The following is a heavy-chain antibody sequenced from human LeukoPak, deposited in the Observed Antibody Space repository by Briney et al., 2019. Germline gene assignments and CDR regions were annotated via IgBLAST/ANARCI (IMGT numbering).Heavy chain of an antibody. J-gene: IGHJ4*02. CDR2: IYSGGST. Sequence: GGSLRLSCAASGFTFSNNIMSWVRQAPGKGVEWVAVIYSGGSTYYADSVKGRFTISRDNSKNTLYLQMNSLRAEDTAVYYCARDCTYCGGDCYCSWGQGTLVTVSS. D-gene: IGHD2-21*02. CDR3: ARDCTYCGGDCYCS. CDR1: GFTFSNNI. V-gene: IGHV3-53*01.